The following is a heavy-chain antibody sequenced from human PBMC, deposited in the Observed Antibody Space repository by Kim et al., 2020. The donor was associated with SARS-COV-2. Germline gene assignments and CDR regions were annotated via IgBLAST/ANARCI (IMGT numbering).Heavy chain of an antibody. J-gene: IGHJ1*01. D-gene: IGHD2-21*02. V-gene: IGHV1-69*13. CDR3: AVMVLTVIQVEYFHH. CDR1: GGTFTNYA. Sequence: SVKVSCKTSGGTFTNYAISWVRQAPGQGLEWLGGIIPILGTTNYAPKFQGRLTITAGESTSADYMELSSLRSEDTAVYYCAVMVLTVIQVEYFHHWGQG. CDR2: IIPILGTT.